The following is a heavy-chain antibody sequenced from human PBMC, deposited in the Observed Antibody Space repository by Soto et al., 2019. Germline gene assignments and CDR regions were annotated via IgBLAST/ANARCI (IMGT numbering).Heavy chain of an antibody. V-gene: IGHV3-11*01. Sequence: QVQLVESGGGLVKPGGSLRLSCAASGFTFSDYYMSWIRQAPGKGLEWVSYISSSGRTIYYADSVKCRFTISRDNAKNSLYLQMNSLRAEDTAVYYCAREEMCSGGSCSGWVYYYYYMDVWGKGTTVTVSS. J-gene: IGHJ6*03. CDR3: AREEMCSGGSCSGWVYYYYYMDV. CDR2: ISSSGRTI. CDR1: GFTFSDYY. D-gene: IGHD2-15*01.